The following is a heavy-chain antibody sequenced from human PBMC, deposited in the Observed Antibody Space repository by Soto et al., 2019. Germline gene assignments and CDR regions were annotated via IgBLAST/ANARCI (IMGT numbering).Heavy chain of an antibody. J-gene: IGHJ4*02. CDR2: IYYSGST. D-gene: IGHD3-22*01. CDR1: GASISSGGYY. Sequence: SETLSLTCTVSGASISSGGYYWSWIRQHPGKGLEWIGYIYYSGSTYYNPSLKSRVTISVDTSKNQFSLKLSSVTAADTAVYYCARNLNTYYYDSSGPYFDYWGQGTLVTVSS. CDR3: ARNLNTYYYDSSGPYFDY. V-gene: IGHV4-31*03.